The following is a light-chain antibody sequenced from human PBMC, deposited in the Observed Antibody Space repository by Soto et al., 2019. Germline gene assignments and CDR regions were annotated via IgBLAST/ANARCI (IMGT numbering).Light chain of an antibody. V-gene: IGKV1-5*03. CDR2: KTS. J-gene: IGKJ1*01. CDR3: QQYDT. CDR1: QRISSW. Sequence: DIQMTQSPSTLSASVGDRVTITCRASQRISSWLAWYQQKPGKAPKLLIYKTSSLESGVPSRFSGSGSGTEFTLTISSLQPDDFATYYCQQYDTFGRGTKVEIK.